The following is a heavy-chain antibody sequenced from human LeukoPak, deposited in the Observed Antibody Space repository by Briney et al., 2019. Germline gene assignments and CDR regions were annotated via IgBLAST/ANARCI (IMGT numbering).Heavy chain of an antibody. V-gene: IGHV4-34*01. J-gene: IGHJ5*02. CDR1: GGSFSGYY. CDR3: ARGSDDDILTGYYRFDP. Sequence: SETLSLTCAVYGGSFSGYYWSWIRQPPGKGLEWIGEINHSGSTNYNPSLKSRVTISVDTSKNQFSLKLRSVTAADTAVYYCARGSDDDILTGYYRFDPWGQGTLVTVSS. D-gene: IGHD3-9*01. CDR2: INHSGST.